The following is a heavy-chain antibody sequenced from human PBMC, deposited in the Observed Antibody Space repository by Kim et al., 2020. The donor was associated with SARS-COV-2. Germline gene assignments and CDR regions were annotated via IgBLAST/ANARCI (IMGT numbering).Heavy chain of an antibody. Sequence: GGSLRLSCAASGFTFSSYAMSWVRQAPGKGLEWVSVIYSGGSSTYYADSVKGRFTISRDNSKNTLYLQMNSLRAEDTAVYYCAKQGYSSSWYEMQDYWGQGTLVTVSS. CDR3: AKQGYSSSWYEMQDY. D-gene: IGHD6-13*01. CDR1: GFTFSSYA. J-gene: IGHJ4*02. V-gene: IGHV3-23*03. CDR2: IYSGGSST.